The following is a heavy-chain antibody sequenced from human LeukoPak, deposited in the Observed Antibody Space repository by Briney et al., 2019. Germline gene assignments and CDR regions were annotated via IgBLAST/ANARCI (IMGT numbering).Heavy chain of an antibody. CDR1: GFTFSSYW. V-gene: IGHV3-7*01. Sequence: GGSLRLSCAASGFTFSSYWMSWVRQAPGKGLEWVANMKYDGSEKYYVDSVKGRFTISRDNAKNSLYLQMNSLRAEDTAVYYCARDIEAAGLFLDFWGQGTLVTVSS. CDR2: MKYDGSEK. D-gene: IGHD6-13*01. CDR3: ARDIEAAGLFLDF. J-gene: IGHJ4*02.